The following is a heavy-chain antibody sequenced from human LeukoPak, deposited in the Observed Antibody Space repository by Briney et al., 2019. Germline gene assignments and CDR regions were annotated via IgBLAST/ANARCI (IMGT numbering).Heavy chain of an antibody. CDR2: IYYSGST. J-gene: IGHJ6*03. Sequence: SETLFLTCTVSGGSISDYYWNWIRQPPGKGLEWIGYIYYSGSTTYNPSLKSRVTMSVDTAKNQFSLKLRSVTAADTAVYYCARGDFCSSSNCYLRPMDVWGKGTTVTVSS. CDR1: GGSISDYY. V-gene: IGHV4-59*01. D-gene: IGHD2-2*01. CDR3: ARGDFCSSSNCYLRPMDV.